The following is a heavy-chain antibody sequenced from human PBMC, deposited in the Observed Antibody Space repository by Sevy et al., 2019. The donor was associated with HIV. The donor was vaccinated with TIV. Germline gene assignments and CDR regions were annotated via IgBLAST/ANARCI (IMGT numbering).Heavy chain of an antibody. Sequence: GESLKISCAASRFTFTSYAMSWVRQAPGKGLEWVSSISSSGGNTYYADSVEGRFTISRDNSKNTLYVQMNSLRAEDTAVYYCAKGRPGDDSAYVTDYWGQGTLVTVSS. CDR1: RFTFTSYA. D-gene: IGHD5-12*01. V-gene: IGHV3-23*01. CDR2: ISSSGGNT. J-gene: IGHJ4*02. CDR3: AKGRPGDDSAYVTDY.